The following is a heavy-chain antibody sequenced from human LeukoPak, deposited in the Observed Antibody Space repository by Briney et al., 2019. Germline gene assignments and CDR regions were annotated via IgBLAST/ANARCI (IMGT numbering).Heavy chain of an antibody. J-gene: IGHJ6*03. V-gene: IGHV3-48*01. Sequence: PGGSLRLSCAASGFTFSSYSMNWVRQAPGKGLEWVSYISSSSSTIYYADSVKGRFTISRDNAKNSLYLQMNSLRAEDTAVYYCARDSRIAAHHYYYYYMDVWGKGTTVTVSS. D-gene: IGHD6-6*01. CDR3: ARDSRIAAHHYYYYYMDV. CDR2: ISSSSSTI. CDR1: GFTFSSYS.